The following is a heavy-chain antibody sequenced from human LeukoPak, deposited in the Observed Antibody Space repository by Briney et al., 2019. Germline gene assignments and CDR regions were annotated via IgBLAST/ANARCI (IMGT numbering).Heavy chain of an antibody. CDR2: INHDGST. CDR1: GFTFSRYW. CDR3: ARGPRRERPRNWFDP. D-gene: IGHD6-6*01. J-gene: IGHJ5*02. V-gene: IGHV4-34*01. Sequence: GSLRLSCAASGFTFSRYWMHWVRQAPGKGLEWIGEINHDGSTNYNPSLKSRVTISVDTSKNQFSLKVSSVTAADTAVYYCARGPRRERPRNWFDPWGQGTLVTVSS.